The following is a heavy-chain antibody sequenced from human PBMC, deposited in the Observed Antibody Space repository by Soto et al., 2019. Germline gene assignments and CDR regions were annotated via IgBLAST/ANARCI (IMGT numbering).Heavy chain of an antibody. D-gene: IGHD6-19*01. CDR1: GFIFGIYT. J-gene: IGHJ4*02. CDR2: ISNSGTYV. CDR3: ATARAQWLEGSRADY. Sequence: GGSLRLSCAASGFIFGIYTMNWVRQAPGKGLEWVSSISNSGTYVTYADTVKGRFTISRDNDKNCLFLQMNSLRADDTAVYYCATARAQWLEGSRADYWGQGTLVTVSS. V-gene: IGHV3-21*06.